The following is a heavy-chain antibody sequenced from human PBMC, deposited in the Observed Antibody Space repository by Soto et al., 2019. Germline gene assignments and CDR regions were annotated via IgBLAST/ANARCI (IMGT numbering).Heavy chain of an antibody. Sequence: EVQLVESGGGLVQPGGSLRLSCAASGFTFSGSWMHWVRQAPGKGLVWVSRINGDGSGTSYADFVKGRFTISRDDAKNTRFLQMNGLRDEDTAVYYCARGIFGSGTANDYWGQGTLVTVSS. J-gene: IGHJ4*02. V-gene: IGHV3-74*01. CDR2: INGDGSGT. CDR1: GFTFSGSW. D-gene: IGHD3-10*01. CDR3: ARGIFGSGTANDY.